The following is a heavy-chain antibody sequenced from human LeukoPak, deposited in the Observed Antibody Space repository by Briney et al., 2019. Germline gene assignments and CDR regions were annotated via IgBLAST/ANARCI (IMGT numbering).Heavy chain of an antibody. Sequence: SVKVSCKASGCTFTNYAISWVRQAPGQGLEWMGGIIPIFGTANYAQKFQGRVTLTADESTSTAYIELSRLRSEDTAVYYCSRYCSSTSCSDAFDIWGQRTMVTVSS. CDR3: SRYCSSTSCSDAFDI. CDR2: IIPIFGTA. D-gene: IGHD2-2*01. J-gene: IGHJ3*02. CDR1: GCTFTNYA. V-gene: IGHV1-69*13.